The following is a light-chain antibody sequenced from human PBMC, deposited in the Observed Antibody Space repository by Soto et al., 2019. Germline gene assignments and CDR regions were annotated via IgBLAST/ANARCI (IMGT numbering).Light chain of an antibody. CDR3: QQYNSYSWT. CDR2: DAS. Sequence: DIQMTQSPSTLSAYVGDRVTITCQASQSISRWLAWYKQKPGKAPKLLSYDASSLESGVPSRFSGSGSGTEFTLTISSLQPDDFETYYCQQYNSYSWTFGQGTKVDIK. CDR1: QSISRW. V-gene: IGKV1-5*01. J-gene: IGKJ1*01.